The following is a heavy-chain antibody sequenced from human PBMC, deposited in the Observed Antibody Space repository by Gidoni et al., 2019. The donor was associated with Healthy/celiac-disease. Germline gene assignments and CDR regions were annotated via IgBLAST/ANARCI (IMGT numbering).Heavy chain of an antibody. J-gene: IGHJ6*02. Sequence: EVQLVESGGGLVKPGGSLRLSCAASGFPFSTAWMSWVRQAPGKGLGWVGRIKSKTDGGTTDYAAPVKGRFTSSRDDSKNTLYLQMNSLKTEDTAVYYCTTPRGGSYPSDYYGMDVWGQGTTVTVSS. CDR2: IKSKTDGGTT. CDR3: TTPRGGSYPSDYYGMDV. D-gene: IGHD1-26*01. V-gene: IGHV3-15*01. CDR1: GFPFSTAW.